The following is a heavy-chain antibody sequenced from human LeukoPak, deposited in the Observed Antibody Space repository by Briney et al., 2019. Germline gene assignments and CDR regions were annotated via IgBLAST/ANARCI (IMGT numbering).Heavy chain of an antibody. D-gene: IGHD1-26*01. V-gene: IGHV1-3*01. Sequence: EASVKVSCKASGYTFTSYAMHWVRQAPGQRLEWMGWINAGNGNTKYSQKFQGRVTITRDTSASTAYMELSSLRSEDTAVYYCARDLFELRGSDYWGQGTLVTVSS. CDR1: GYTFTSYA. J-gene: IGHJ4*02. CDR3: ARDLFELRGSDY. CDR2: INAGNGNT.